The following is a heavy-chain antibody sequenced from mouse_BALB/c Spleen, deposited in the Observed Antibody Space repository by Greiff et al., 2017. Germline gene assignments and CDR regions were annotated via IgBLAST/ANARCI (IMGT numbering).Heavy chain of an antibody. CDR1: GFTFTDYY. CDR2: IRNKANGYTT. D-gene: IGHD2-4*01. V-gene: IGHV7-3*02. Sequence: DVHLVESGGGLVQPGGSLRLSCATSGFTFTDYYMSWVRQPPGKALEWLGFIRNKANGYTTEYSASVKGRFTISRDNSQSILYLQMNTLRAEDSATYYCARTMITTYAMDYWGQGTSVTVSS. CDR3: ARTMITTYAMDY. J-gene: IGHJ4*01.